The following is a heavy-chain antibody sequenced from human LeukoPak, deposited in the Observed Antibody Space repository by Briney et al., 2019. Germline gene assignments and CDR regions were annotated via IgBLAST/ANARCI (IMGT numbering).Heavy chain of an antibody. J-gene: IGHJ5*02. D-gene: IGHD6-19*01. CDR2: ISSSSSRI. Sequence: GGSLRLSCAASGFPFSSYSMNWVRQAPGKGLEWVSYISSSSSRIYYADSVKGRFTISRDNAKNSLYLQMHSLRAEDTAVYYCARDWIHIEVPGKGGWLDNWGQGTLVTVSS. CDR1: GFPFSSYS. V-gene: IGHV3-48*04. CDR3: ARDWIHIEVPGKGGWLDN.